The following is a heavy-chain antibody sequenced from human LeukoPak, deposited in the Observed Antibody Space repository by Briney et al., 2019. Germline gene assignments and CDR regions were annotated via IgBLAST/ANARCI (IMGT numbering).Heavy chain of an antibody. CDR2: SYYSGST. D-gene: IGHD5-18*01. J-gene: IGHJ6*02. Sequence: PSQTLSLTCTVSGGSITNGGYYWTWIRQPPGKGLEWIGYSYYSGSTHYNPSLRSRVNISVDTSKNQFSLKLSSVTAADTAVYYCARDMSDTAMLTDVHGMDVWGQGTTVTVSS. CDR3: ARDMSDTAMLTDVHGMDV. V-gene: IGHV4-31*03. CDR1: GGSITNGGYY.